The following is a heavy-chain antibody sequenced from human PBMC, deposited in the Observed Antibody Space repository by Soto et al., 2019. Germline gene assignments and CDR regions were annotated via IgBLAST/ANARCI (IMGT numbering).Heavy chain of an antibody. D-gene: IGHD2-2*01. CDR2: ISVYSDGT. J-gene: IGHJ5*02. Sequence: QVQLVQSGGEVKRPGASVKVSCKTSGYTFSNYGITWVRQAPGQPLEWLGWISVYSDGTNYAQKFQGRVSMITDTSTTTAYMELRSLRSDDTAVYYCARLVPGAEAWFGPWGQGTLVTVSS. CDR1: GYTFSNYG. CDR3: ARLVPGAEAWFGP. V-gene: IGHV1-18*01.